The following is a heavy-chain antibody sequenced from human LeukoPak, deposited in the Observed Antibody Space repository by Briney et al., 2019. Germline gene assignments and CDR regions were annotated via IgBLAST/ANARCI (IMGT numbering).Heavy chain of an antibody. V-gene: IGHV3-74*01. CDR2: INSDGSST. CDR1: GFTFSSYW. CDR3: ARERLSPSAYEYVWGSYLTI. J-gene: IGHJ3*02. Sequence: GGSLRLSCAASGFTFSSYWMHWVRQAPGKGLVWVSRINSDGSSTSYADSVKGRFTISRDNAKNTLYLQMNSLRAEDTAVYYCARERLSPSAYEYVWGSYLTIWGQGTMVTVSS. D-gene: IGHD3-16*02.